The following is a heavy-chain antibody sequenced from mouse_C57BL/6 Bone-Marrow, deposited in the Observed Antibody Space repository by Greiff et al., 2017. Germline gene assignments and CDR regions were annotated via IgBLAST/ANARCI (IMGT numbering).Heavy chain of an antibody. CDR3: ARGETFAY. Sequence: QVQLQQPGAELVRPGSSVKLSCKASGYTFTSYWMHWVKQRPIQGLEWIGNIDPSDSETHYNQKFKDKATLPVDKDSSTAYMQLSSLKSEDSAVYYCARGETFAYWGEESLVTVSA. D-gene: IGHD3-2*01. CDR2: IDPSDSET. CDR1: GYTFTSYW. J-gene: IGHJ3*01. V-gene: IGHV1-52*01.